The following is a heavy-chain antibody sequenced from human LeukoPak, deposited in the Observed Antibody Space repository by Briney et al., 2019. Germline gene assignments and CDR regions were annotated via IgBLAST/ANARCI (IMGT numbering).Heavy chain of an antibody. CDR3: ARSGSQWVSIPDY. V-gene: IGHV3-30*01. CDR2: ISYDGSNK. CDR1: GFTFSSYA. D-gene: IGHD6-25*01. Sequence: GGSLRLSCAASGFTFSSYAMHWVRQAPGKGLEGVAVISYDGSNKYYADSVKGRFTISRDNSKNTLYLQMNSLRAEDTAVYYCARSGSQWVSIPDYWGQGTLVTVSS. J-gene: IGHJ4*02.